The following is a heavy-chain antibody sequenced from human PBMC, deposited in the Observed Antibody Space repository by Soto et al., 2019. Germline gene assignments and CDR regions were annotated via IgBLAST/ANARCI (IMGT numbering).Heavy chain of an antibody. V-gene: IGHV4-4*02. J-gene: IGHJ6*02. Sequence: QVQLQESGPGLVKPSGTLSLTCAVSGGSISSSNWWSWVRQPPGKGLEWIGEIYHSGSTNYNPSRKRRVPRSVDKAKNQFSLKLRSGAAADTAVYYCARDGAAGTSYGMDVWGQGTTVTVSS. D-gene: IGHD6-13*01. CDR3: ARDGAAGTSYGMDV. CDR1: GGSISSSNW. CDR2: IYHSGST.